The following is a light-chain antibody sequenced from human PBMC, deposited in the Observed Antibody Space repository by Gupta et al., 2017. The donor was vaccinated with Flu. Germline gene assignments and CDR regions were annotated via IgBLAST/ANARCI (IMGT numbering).Light chain of an antibody. CDR2: ETN. CDR3: GTWDSSLSAYV. J-gene: IGLJ1*01. CDR1: NSNIENNY. Sequence: QAVLTQPPSMSAAPRQKVTISCSGSNSNIENNYVSWYQHLPRTAPRLLIYETNKRPSEIPDRFSGSKSGTSATLGITGLQTGDEADYYCGTWDSSLSAYVFGTGTKVTVL. V-gene: IGLV1-51*02.